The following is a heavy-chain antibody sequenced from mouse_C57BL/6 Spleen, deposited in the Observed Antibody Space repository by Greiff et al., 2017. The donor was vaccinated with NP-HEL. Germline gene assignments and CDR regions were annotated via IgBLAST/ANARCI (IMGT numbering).Heavy chain of an antibody. Sequence: QVQLQQSGAELVRPGASVTLSCKASGYTFTDYEMHWVKQTPVHGLEWIGAIDPETGGTAYNQKFKGKAILTADKSSSTAYMELRSLTSEDSAVYYCTRLIRYYGSSPFGAMDYWGQGTSVTVSS. D-gene: IGHD1-1*01. V-gene: IGHV1-15*01. CDR2: IDPETGGT. CDR1: GYTFTDYE. J-gene: IGHJ4*01. CDR3: TRLIRYYGSSPFGAMDY.